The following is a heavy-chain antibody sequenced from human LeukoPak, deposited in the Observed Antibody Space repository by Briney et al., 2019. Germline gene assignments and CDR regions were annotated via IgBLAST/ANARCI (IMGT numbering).Heavy chain of an antibody. V-gene: IGHV3-23*01. J-gene: IGHJ4*02. CDR2: ITSGVGIT. Sequence: PGGSLRLSCAASGFTFSNYGMNWVRQAPGKGLEWVSIITSGVGITYYADSVKGRFTISRDNSKNTLYLQMTSLRAEDTAVYYCAKGDYYDFDYWGQGTLVTVSS. D-gene: IGHD3-10*01. CDR1: GFTFSNYG. CDR3: AKGDYYDFDY.